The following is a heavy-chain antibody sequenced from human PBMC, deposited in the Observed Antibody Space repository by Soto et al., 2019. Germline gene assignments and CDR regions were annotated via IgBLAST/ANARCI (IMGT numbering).Heavy chain of an antibody. V-gene: IGHV3-15*01. J-gene: IGHJ4*02. CDR3: TTGYYYDSGGYWF. D-gene: IGHD3-22*01. CDR2: IKSKTDGGTT. CDR1: GFTFSNAW. Sequence: GGSLRLSCAASGFTFSNAWMSWVRQAPGKGLEWVGRIKSKTDGGTTDYAAPVKGRFTISRDDSKNTLYLQMNSLKTEDTAVYYCTTGYYYDSGGYWFWGQGTLVTVPQ.